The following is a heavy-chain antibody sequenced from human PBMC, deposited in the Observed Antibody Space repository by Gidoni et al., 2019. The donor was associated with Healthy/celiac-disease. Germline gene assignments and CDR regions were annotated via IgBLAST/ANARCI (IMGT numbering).Heavy chain of an antibody. CDR1: GFPFSSYE. D-gene: IGHD6-13*01. CDR2: ISSSGSTI. V-gene: IGHV3-48*03. CDR3: ARDSRAAAGLGYYYGMDV. Sequence: EVQLVESGGGLVQPGGSLRLPCAASGFPFSSYEMNWVRQAPGKGLEWVSYISSSGSTIYYADSVKGRFTISRDNAKNSLYLQMNSLRAEDTAVYYCARDSRAAAGLGYYYGMDVWGQGTTVTVSS. J-gene: IGHJ6*02.